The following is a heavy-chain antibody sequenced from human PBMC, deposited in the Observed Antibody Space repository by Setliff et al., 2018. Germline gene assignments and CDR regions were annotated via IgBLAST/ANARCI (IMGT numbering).Heavy chain of an antibody. J-gene: IGHJ2*01. D-gene: IGHD3-16*01. CDR3: VRGGSAWAWNYDL. CDR1: SGSIINYY. V-gene: IGHV4-59*01. Sequence: PSETLSLTCTVSSGSIINYYWSWIRQPPGRPLEWIGYIKYDGTTDYNPSLMSRVTMSVDTSKNQFSLNVNSVTSADTAVYYCVRGGSAWAWNYDLWGRGTLVTVSS. CDR2: IKYDGTT.